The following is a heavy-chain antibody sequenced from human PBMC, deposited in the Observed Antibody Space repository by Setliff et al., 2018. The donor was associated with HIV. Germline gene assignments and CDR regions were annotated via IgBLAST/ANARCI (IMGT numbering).Heavy chain of an antibody. CDR2: ILYGGTT. D-gene: IGHD2-8*01. V-gene: IGHV4-39*01. CDR1: GGSVDSRDYY. CDR3: ARPTTGLGGGAAFDI. J-gene: IGHJ3*02. Sequence: KTSETLSLTCAVSGGSVDSRDYYWGWIRQPPGKGLEWIGNILYGGTTYYTPSLKSRVSISVDTSRNQFSLRLNSVTAADTAAYYCARPTTGLGGGAAFDIWGQGTMVTVSS.